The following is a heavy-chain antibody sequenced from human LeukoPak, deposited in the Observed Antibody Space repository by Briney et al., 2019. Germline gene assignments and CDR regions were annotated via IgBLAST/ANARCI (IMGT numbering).Heavy chain of an antibody. Sequence: ASVKVSCKASGYTFTGYYMHWARQAPGQGLEWMGWINPNSGGTNYAQKFQGWVTMTRDTSISTAYMELSRLRSDDTAVYYCARDRSTVTPPQPDAFDIWGQGTMVTVSS. J-gene: IGHJ3*02. CDR3: ARDRSTVTPPQPDAFDI. D-gene: IGHD4-17*01. CDR1: GYTFTGYY. CDR2: INPNSGGT. V-gene: IGHV1-2*04.